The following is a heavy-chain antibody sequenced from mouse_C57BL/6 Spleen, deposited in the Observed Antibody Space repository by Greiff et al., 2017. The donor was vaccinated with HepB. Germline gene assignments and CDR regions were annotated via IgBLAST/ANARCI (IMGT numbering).Heavy chain of an antibody. CDR3: ARLLLFDY. J-gene: IGHJ2*01. CDR2: IIPSRGYT. Sequence: VQRVESGAELAKPGASVSLSCKASGYSFTSYCMHWVKQRSAQGLEWIGYIIPSRGYTKYNQKFKDKATLTADKSSSTAYMQLSSLTYEDSAVYYCARLLLFDYWGQGTTLTDST. D-gene: IGHD1-1*01. V-gene: IGHV1-7*01. CDR1: GYSFTSYC.